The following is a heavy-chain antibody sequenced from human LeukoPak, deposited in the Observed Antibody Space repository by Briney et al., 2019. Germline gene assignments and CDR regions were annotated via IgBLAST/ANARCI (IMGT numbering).Heavy chain of an antibody. V-gene: IGHV4-59*01. Sequence: SETLSLTCTVSGGSISGYYWSWIRQPPGKGLEWIGYIYYSGSTNYNPSLKSRVTISVDTSKNQFSLKLSSVTAADTAVYYCARGYEYSSSSAFDYWGQGTLVTVSS. CDR3: ARGYEYSSSSAFDY. D-gene: IGHD6-6*01. CDR1: GGSISGYY. CDR2: IYYSGST. J-gene: IGHJ4*02.